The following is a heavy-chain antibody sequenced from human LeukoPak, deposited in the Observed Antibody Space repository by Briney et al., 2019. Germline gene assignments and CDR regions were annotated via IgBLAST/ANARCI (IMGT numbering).Heavy chain of an antibody. CDR1: GGTFSSYA. J-gene: IGHJ5*02. V-gene: IGHV1-69*13. D-gene: IGHD4-23*01. CDR3: ALEVDYGGNPDWFDP. CDR2: IIPIFGTA. Sequence: SVKVSCKASGGTFSSYAISWVRQAPGQGLEWMGGIIPIFGTANYAQKFQGRVTITADESTSTAYMELSSLGSEDTAVYYCALEVDYGGNPDWFDPWGQGTLVTVSS.